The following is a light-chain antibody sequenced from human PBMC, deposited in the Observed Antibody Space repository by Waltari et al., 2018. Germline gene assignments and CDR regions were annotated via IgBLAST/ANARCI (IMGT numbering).Light chain of an antibody. CDR1: QSISTW. V-gene: IGKV1-5*03. J-gene: IGKJ2*01. CDR2: AAS. CDR3: QQYTRYPVA. Sequence: DIQMTQSPSTLSASVGDRVTITCRASQSISTWVAWYQQKPGKAPTLLIYAASNLESGVPSRLGGSGYGTAFTLTISSMQHADFVIYYCQQYTRYPVAFGQGTKLDIK.